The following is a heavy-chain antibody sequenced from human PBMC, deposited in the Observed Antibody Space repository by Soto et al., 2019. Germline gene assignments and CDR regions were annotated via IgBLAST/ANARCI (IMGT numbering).Heavy chain of an antibody. CDR3: AKGLFGELFNHDAFDI. D-gene: IGHD3-10*01. CDR1: GFTFDDYA. J-gene: IGHJ3*02. V-gene: IGHV3-9*01. CDR2: ISWNSGSI. Sequence: PGGSLRLSCAASGFTFDDYAMHWVRQAPGKGLEWVSGISWNSGSIGYADSVKGRFTISRDNAKNSLYLQMNSLRAEDTALYYCAKGLFGELFNHDAFDIWGQGTMVTVSS.